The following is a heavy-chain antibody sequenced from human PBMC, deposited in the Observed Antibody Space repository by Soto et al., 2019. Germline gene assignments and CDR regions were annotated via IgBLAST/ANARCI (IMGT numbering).Heavy chain of an antibody. Sequence: SENLSLTCAVYGGSFSDYYWTCIRQTPWKGLEWIGQINHRESSNYNPSLKSRVTISVDTSKSQFSLKVASVTAADTAVYYCARGVVRRVIIQYTSFFDSWGLGTLV. CDR1: GGSFSDYY. CDR3: ARGVVRRVIIQYTSFFDS. V-gene: IGHV4-34*01. CDR2: INHRESS. D-gene: IGHD3-10*01. J-gene: IGHJ4*02.